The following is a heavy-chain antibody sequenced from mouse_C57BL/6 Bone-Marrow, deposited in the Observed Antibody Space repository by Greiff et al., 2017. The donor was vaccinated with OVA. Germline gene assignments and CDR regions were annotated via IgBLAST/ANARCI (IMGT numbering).Heavy chain of an antibody. CDR2: IRSKSNNYAT. CDR1: GFSFNTYA. Sequence: EVKLVESGGGLVQPKGSLKLSCAASGFSFNTYAMNWVRQAPGKGLEWVARIRSKSNNYATYYADSVKDRFTISRDDPESMLYLQMNNLKTEDTAMYYCVRLYYYGSRGDYAMDYWGQGTSVTVSS. J-gene: IGHJ4*01. CDR3: VRLYYYGSRGDYAMDY. D-gene: IGHD1-1*01. V-gene: IGHV10-1*01.